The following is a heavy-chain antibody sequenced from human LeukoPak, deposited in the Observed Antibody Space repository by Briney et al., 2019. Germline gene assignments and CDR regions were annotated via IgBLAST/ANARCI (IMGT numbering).Heavy chain of an antibody. CDR1: GFTFKLYW. V-gene: IGHV3-74*01. Sequence: GGSLTLSCAASGFTFKLYWMHWVRQAPGKAPVWVARINHDGSDTVYADSVKGRFTISRDDAKNMVFLQMNSLRAEDTSVYYCAKADSGSYYGYYFDYWGQGTLVTVSS. D-gene: IGHD1-26*01. J-gene: IGHJ4*02. CDR2: INHDGSDT. CDR3: AKADSGSYYGYYFDY.